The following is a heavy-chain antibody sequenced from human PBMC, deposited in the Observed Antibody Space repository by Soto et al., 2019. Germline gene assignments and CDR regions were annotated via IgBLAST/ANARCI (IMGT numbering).Heavy chain of an antibody. J-gene: IGHJ6*02. CDR2: IDPSDSYT. Sequence: ESLKISFKGSGYSFTSYWISWVRQMPGKGLEWMGRIDPSDSYTNYSPSFQGHVTISADKSISTAYLQWSSLKASDTAMYYCARQPRGSTIFGVVPYYYGMDVWGQGTTVTVSS. D-gene: IGHD3-3*01. V-gene: IGHV5-10-1*01. CDR3: ARQPRGSTIFGVVPYYYGMDV. CDR1: GYSFTSYW.